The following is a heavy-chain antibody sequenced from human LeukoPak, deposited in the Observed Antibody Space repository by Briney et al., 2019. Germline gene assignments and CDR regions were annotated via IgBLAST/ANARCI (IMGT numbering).Heavy chain of an antibody. Sequence: PGRSLRLSCAASGFTFTSYSMSWVRHAPGNGLASVSAISGSGGSTYYADSVKGRFTITRDNSKSTLYLQMNSLRAEDTAVYYCAKYDGFLEWLLYLDYSGQGTLVTVSS. D-gene: IGHD3-3*01. J-gene: IGHJ4*02. CDR2: ISGSGGST. V-gene: IGHV3-23*01. CDR1: GFTFTSYS. CDR3: AKYDGFLEWLLYLDY.